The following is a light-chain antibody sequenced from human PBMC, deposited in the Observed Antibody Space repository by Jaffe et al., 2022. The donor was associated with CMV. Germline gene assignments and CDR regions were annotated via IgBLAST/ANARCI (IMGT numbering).Light chain of an antibody. Sequence: QLVLTQSPSASASLGASVKLTCTLSSGHSTYAIAWHQQQPEKGPRYLMKLNSDGSHRKGDGIPDRFSGSSSGAERYLTISSLQSEDEADYYCQTWDFGIQVFGGGTKLTVL. V-gene: IGLV4-69*01. J-gene: IGLJ3*02. CDR2: LNSDGSH. CDR1: SGHSTYA. CDR3: QTWDFGIQV.